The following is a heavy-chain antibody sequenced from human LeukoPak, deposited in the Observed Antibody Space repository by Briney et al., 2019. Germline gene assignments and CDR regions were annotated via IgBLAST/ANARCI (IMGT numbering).Heavy chain of an antibody. CDR2: INPNSGGT. V-gene: IGHV1-2*02. J-gene: IGHJ4*02. CDR1: EHTFTAYD. D-gene: IGHD2-2*01. CDR3: ARVSSYCSRTSCPTLYYFDY. Sequence: APVKLSCTPAEHTFTAYDMISVRQAPRHGLGWLGWINPNSGGTKNTQKYQGRVTMTRDTSISTAYMELSRLRSDDTAVYYCARVSSYCSRTSCPTLYYFDYWGQGTLVTVSS.